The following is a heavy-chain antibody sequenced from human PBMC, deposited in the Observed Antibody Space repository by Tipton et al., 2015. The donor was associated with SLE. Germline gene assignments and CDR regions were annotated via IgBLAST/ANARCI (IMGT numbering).Heavy chain of an antibody. Sequence: TLSLTCTVSGASIGTSNYYWSWIRQPPGKGLEWIGGINNSGNTYYNPSLKSRVTISVDTSKNQFSLKVNSVTAADTAVYYCARPYRSGWNGVFHIWGQGTMVTVSS. D-gene: IGHD6-19*01. V-gene: IGHV4-39*07. J-gene: IGHJ3*02. CDR3: ARPYRSGWNGVFHI. CDR2: INNSGNT. CDR1: GASIGTSNYY.